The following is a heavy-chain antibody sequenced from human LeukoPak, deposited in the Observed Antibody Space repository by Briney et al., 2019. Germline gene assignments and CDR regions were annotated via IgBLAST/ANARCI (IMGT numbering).Heavy chain of an antibody. J-gene: IGHJ5*02. CDR3: ARRPSGSGLGFDP. CDR2: IYPGDSDT. D-gene: IGHD3-10*01. CDR1: GYSFSTYW. Sequence: PGESLKISCKGSGYSFSTYWIGWVGQMPGNGRDWMGIIYPGDSDTRYSPSFQGQVTISTDKSISTAYLQWSSLKASDTAMYYCARRPSGSGLGFDPWGQGTLVTVSS. V-gene: IGHV5-51*01.